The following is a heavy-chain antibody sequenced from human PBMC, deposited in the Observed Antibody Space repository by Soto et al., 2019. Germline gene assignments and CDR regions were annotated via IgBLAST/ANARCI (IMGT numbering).Heavy chain of an antibody. CDR2: INGRSNYV. V-gene: IGHV3-21*01. D-gene: IGHD1-26*01. CDR1: GFTFSTYT. J-gene: IGHJ4*02. CDR3: AREDGVVGSSSAFDH. Sequence: EVQVVESGGGLVKPGGSLRLSCVFSGFTFSTYTMNWVRQAPGKGLEWVSSINGRSNYVYYADSVKGRFTISRDNAKNSLNLQMNRLRAEDTAIYYCAREDGVVGSSSAFDHWGLGNLVTVSS.